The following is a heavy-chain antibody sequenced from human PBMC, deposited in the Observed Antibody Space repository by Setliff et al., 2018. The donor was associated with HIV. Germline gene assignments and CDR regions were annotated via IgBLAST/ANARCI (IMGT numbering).Heavy chain of an antibody. CDR2: IYFSGST. V-gene: IGHV4-39*01. CDR3: ARQGGYNSPLMV. D-gene: IGHD3-10*01. CDR1: GVSISSSSYF. Sequence: PSETLSLTCAVSGVSISSSSYFWGWIRRPPGTGLDWIGSIYFSGSTYYNPSLESRVTISMDTSKNQFFLQLISVTAADTAVYYCARQGGYNSPLMVWGQGKLVTVSS. J-gene: IGHJ4*02.